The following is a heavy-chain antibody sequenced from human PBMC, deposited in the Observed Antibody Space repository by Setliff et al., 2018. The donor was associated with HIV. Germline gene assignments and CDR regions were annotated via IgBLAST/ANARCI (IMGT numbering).Heavy chain of an antibody. CDR1: GFTFSSYS. J-gene: IGHJ3*02. V-gene: IGHV3-21*01. CDR3: ARDRPRGGGSLDAFDI. D-gene: IGHD1-26*01. CDR2: ISSSSSYI. Sequence: GGSMRLSCAASGFTFSSYSMNRVRQAPGKGLEWVSSISSSSSYIYYADSVKGRFTISRDNAKNSLYLQMNSLRAEDTAVYYCARDRPRGGGSLDAFDIWGQVTMVTVSS.